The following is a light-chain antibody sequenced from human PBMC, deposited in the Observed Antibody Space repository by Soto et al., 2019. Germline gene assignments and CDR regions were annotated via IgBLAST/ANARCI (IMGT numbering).Light chain of an antibody. CDR3: QQYNNLVT. Sequence: EIVMTQSPATLSVSPGARATLSCRASQSVSSNLAWYQQKPGQAPRLLIYGASTRATGIPARFSGSGSGTEFTLTISSLQSEDFAGYYCQQYNNLVTFGQGTKLEIK. V-gene: IGKV3-15*01. J-gene: IGKJ2*01. CDR2: GAS. CDR1: QSVSSN.